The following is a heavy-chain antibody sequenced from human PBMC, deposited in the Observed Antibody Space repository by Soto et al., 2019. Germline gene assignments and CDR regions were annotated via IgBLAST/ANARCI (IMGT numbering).Heavy chain of an antibody. Sequence: ASVKVSCKASGYTFTSYAMHRVRQAPGQRLEWMGWINAGNGNTKYSQKFQGRVTITRDTSASTAYMELSSLRSEDTAVYYCASGQIAAARVPFDYWGQGTLVTVSS. J-gene: IGHJ4*02. V-gene: IGHV1-3*01. CDR2: INAGNGNT. CDR1: GYTFTSYA. D-gene: IGHD6-13*01. CDR3: ASGQIAAARVPFDY.